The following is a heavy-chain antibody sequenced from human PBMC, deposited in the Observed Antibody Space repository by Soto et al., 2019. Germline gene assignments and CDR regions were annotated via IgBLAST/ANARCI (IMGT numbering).Heavy chain of an antibody. CDR2: IYWDDDK. D-gene: IGHD1-26*01. Sequence: QITLKESGPTLVKPTQTLTLTCTFSGFSLSTSGVGVGWIRQTPRKALEWLAIIYWDDDKRYSPTLKSRLTITKDTSRNQVVLTLTNMDPVDTGTYYCAHTYVYSPKSDAVDSWGQGTMVTVSS. J-gene: IGHJ3*02. CDR1: GFSLSTSGVG. V-gene: IGHV2-5*02. CDR3: AHTYVYSPKSDAVDS.